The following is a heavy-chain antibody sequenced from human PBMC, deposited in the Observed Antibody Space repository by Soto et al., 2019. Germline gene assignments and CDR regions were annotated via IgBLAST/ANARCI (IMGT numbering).Heavy chain of an antibody. Sequence: EMQLLVSGGGLVQPGGSLRLSCAASGFPFSSYAMSWVRQAPGKGLEWVSGISGSGGLTYYADSVKGRFTISRDNSKNTLYLQMNSLIADATAVYYCAKSLSASPTYFFDYWGQGTLVSVSS. V-gene: IGHV3-23*01. CDR1: GFPFSSYA. CDR2: ISGSGGLT. CDR3: AKSLSASPTYFFDY. J-gene: IGHJ4*02.